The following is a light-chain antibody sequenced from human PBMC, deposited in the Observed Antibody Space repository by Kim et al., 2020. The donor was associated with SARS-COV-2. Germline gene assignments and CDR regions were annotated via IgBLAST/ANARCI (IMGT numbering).Light chain of an antibody. CDR1: RYITRR. J-gene: IGKJ1*01. V-gene: IGKV1-5*03. Sequence: VGDRVTITCRASRYITRRLAWYQQKPGKAPKVLIYKASTLESGVPSTFSGSGSGTDFTLTISSLQPDDFATYYCQQYDTYPWTCGQGTKVDIK. CDR2: KAS. CDR3: QQYDTYPWT.